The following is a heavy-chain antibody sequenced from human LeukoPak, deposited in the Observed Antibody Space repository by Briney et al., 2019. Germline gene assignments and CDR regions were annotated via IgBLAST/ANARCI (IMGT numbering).Heavy chain of an antibody. V-gene: IGHV4-4*07. CDR1: GGSISSYY. CDR3: ARDYCSGGSCYSGY. J-gene: IGHJ4*02. D-gene: IGHD2-15*01. Sequence: SETLSLTCTVSGGSISSYYWSWIRQPAGKGLEWIGRIYTSGSTNYNPSLKSRVTMSVDTSKNQFSLKLSSVIAADTAVYYCARDYCSGGSCYSGYWGQGTLVTVSS. CDR2: IYTSGST.